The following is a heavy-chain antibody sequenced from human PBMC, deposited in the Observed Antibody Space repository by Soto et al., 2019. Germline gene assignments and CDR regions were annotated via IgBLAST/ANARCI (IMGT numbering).Heavy chain of an antibody. Sequence: QVHLQESGPGLVRPSETLSLTCSVSGGSMSNHYWSWIRQPPGKGLEWIGYIYYSGSTDYNPSLKRRVTISLDTSKSQSSLKLSSVTAADTAVYYCARGGWYRDYWGRGTLVTVSS. J-gene: IGHJ4*02. CDR2: IYYSGST. CDR3: ARGGWYRDY. CDR1: GGSMSNHY. V-gene: IGHV4-59*11. D-gene: IGHD6-19*01.